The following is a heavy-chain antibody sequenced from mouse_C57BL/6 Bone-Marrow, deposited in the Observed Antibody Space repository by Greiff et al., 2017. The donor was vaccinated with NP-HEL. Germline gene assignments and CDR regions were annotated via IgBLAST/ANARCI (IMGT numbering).Heavy chain of an antibody. V-gene: IGHV5-17*01. Sequence: EVQGVESGGGLVKPGGSLKLSCAASGFTFSDYGMHWVRQAPEKGLEWVAYISRGSGTTYYADTVKGRFTISRDNAKNTLFLQLTSLRSEDTAMYYCARGGYDYDGLAYWGQGTLVTVSA. J-gene: IGHJ3*01. CDR1: GFTFSDYG. CDR3: ARGGYDYDGLAY. CDR2: ISRGSGTT. D-gene: IGHD2-4*01.